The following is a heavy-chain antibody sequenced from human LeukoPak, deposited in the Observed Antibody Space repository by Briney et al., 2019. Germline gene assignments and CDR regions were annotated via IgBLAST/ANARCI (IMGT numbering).Heavy chain of an antibody. CDR1: GGSIYISNYF. Sequence: MPSETLSLTCTVSGGSIYISNYFWAWIRQPPGKGLEWIGTISYSASTYYNPSLKSRVTISADTSKTQFSLKLSSVTAADTAVYYCARDALRYFDWLSDWGQGTLVTVSS. V-gene: IGHV4-39*07. CDR2: ISYSAST. J-gene: IGHJ4*02. D-gene: IGHD3-9*01. CDR3: ARDALRYFDWLSD.